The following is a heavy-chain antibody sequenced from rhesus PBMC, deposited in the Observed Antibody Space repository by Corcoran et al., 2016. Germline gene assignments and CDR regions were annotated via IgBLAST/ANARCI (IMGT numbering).Heavy chain of an antibody. CDR1: GGSISSSY. D-gene: IGHD4-29*01. CDR3: ARGVDYVRNYGLDS. J-gene: IGHJ6*01. Sequence: QLQLQESGPGLVKPSETLSVTCAVSGGSISSSYWSWIRQAPGKGLEWIGYIYGSGSSTNSNPSLKSRVTLSVDTSKNPLSLKLSSVTTADTAVYYCARGVDYVRNYGLDSWGQGVVVTVSS. V-gene: IGHV4-169*01. CDR2: IYGSGSST.